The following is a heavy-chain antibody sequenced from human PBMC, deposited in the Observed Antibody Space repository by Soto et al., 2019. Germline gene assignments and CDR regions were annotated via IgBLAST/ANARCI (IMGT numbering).Heavy chain of an antibody. CDR1: GGSISSYY. Sequence: SETLSLTCTVSGGSISSYYWSWIRHPPGKGLEWIGYIYYSGSTNYNPSLKSRVTISVDTSKNQFSLKLSSVTAADTAVYYCARAVNTLFGVVIMRDNWFDPWGQGTLITFSS. D-gene: IGHD3-3*01. V-gene: IGHV4-59*01. CDR2: IYYSGST. J-gene: IGHJ5*02. CDR3: ARAVNTLFGVVIMRDNWFDP.